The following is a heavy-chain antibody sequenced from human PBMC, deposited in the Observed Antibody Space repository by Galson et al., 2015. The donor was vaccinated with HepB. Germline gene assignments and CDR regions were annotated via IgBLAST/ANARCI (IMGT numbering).Heavy chain of an antibody. Sequence: SVKVSCKASGYTFTSDGISWVRQAPGQGLEWMGWTSAYNGNTNYAQKFEGRVTMTTDTFTSTAYMELRSLISDDTAVYYCARDGRSAPAAIWGDYYYGADVWGQGTTVSVS. CDR3: ARDGRSAPAAIWGDYYYGADV. D-gene: IGHD2-2*02. CDR2: TSAYNGNT. CDR1: GYTFTSDG. J-gene: IGHJ6*02. V-gene: IGHV1-18*04.